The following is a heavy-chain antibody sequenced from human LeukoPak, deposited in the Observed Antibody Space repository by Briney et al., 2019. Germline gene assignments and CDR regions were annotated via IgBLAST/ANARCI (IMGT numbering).Heavy chain of an antibody. Sequence: PSETLSLTCTVSGDSISGYYWSWIRQPPGKGLEWIGFIYYSGSTNYNPSLKSRVTISVDTSKNQFSLKPSSVTAADTAVYYCARAGPRRDGYNVDYWGQGTLVTVSS. J-gene: IGHJ4*02. CDR3: ARAGPRRDGYNVDY. D-gene: IGHD5-24*01. CDR1: GDSISGYY. V-gene: IGHV4-59*01. CDR2: IYYSGST.